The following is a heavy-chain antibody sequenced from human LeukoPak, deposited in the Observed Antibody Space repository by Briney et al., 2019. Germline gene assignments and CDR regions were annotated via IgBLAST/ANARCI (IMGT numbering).Heavy chain of an antibody. V-gene: IGHV4-4*02. CDR2: VSLSGLT. J-gene: IGHJ3*02. D-gene: IGHD2-8*01. CDR1: GGSITSTNW. Sequence: SGTLSLTCGVSGGSITSTNWWSWVRQPPGQGLEWIGEVSLSGLTNYNPSLSSRVIMALDTSKNHLSLHLTSVTAADTAVYYCARQSPYCTDGVCYTGAFDIWGQGTMVTVSS. CDR3: ARQSPYCTDGVCYTGAFDI.